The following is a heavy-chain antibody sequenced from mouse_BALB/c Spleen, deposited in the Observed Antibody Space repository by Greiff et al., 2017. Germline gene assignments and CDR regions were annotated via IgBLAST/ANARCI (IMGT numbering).Heavy chain of an antibody. D-gene: IGHD2-3*01. J-gene: IGHJ3*01. Sequence: VQLQQSGAELVKPGASVKLSCKASGYTFTSYWMHWVKQRPGQGLEWIGEINPSNGRTNYNEKFKSKATLTVDKSSSTAYMQLSSLTSEDSAVYYCARIPDGYYGFAYWGQGTLVTVSA. CDR1: GYTFTSYW. V-gene: IGHV1S81*02. CDR3: ARIPDGYYGFAY. CDR2: INPSNGRT.